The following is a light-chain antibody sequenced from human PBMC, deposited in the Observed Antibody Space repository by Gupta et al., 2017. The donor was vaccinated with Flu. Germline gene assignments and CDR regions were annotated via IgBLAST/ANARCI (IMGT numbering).Light chain of an antibody. J-gene: IGKJ1*01. CDR3: HQYGSSPPT. Sequence: EIVLTQSPGTLSLSPGERASLSCRASQSVRNSYLAWYQQKPGQAPRLLIYCASSRATGIPDRFSGGGSGTDFTLTISRLEPEDFALYHCHQYGSSPPTFGQGTKVESK. V-gene: IGKV3-20*01. CDR1: QSVRNSY. CDR2: CAS.